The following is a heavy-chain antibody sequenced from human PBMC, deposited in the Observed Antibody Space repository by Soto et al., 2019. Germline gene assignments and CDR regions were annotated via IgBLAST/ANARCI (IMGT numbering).Heavy chain of an antibody. D-gene: IGHD5-18*01. Sequence: PGGSLRLSCAASGFTFCSYALSWGPPAPGKGLEWVSAISGSGGSTYYADSVKGRFTISRDNSKNTLYLQMNSLRAEDTAVYYCAGRRGYSYVFDYWGQGTLVTVSS. J-gene: IGHJ4*02. V-gene: IGHV3-23*01. CDR3: AGRRGYSYVFDY. CDR2: ISGSGGST. CDR1: GFTFCSYA.